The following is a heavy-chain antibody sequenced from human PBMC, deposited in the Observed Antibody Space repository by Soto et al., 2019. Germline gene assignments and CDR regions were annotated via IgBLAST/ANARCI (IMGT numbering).Heavy chain of an antibody. Sequence: SETLSLTCAVYGGSFSGYYWSWIRQPPGKGLEWIGYINYSGSTNYNPSLKSRVTISVDTSKNQFSLKLSSVTAADTAVYYCARHGGLEAYDFWSGYYIINWFDPWGQGTLVTVSS. J-gene: IGHJ5*02. V-gene: IGHV4-34*01. CDR3: ARHGGLEAYDFWSGYYIINWFDP. D-gene: IGHD3-3*01. CDR1: GGSFSGYY. CDR2: INYSGST.